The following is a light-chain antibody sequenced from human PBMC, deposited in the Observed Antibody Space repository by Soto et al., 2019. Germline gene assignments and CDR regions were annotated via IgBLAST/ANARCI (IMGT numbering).Light chain of an antibody. CDR2: GPS. Sequence: DIQMTQSPSSLSAAVGNRVTITCRASQGLNNYLAWSQQKPGKAPKSLIYGPSRLQRGVTSKFSGSGSGTDFTLTISRLQPEDFVTYSCQQDNSYPLTFGGGTQVEIK. CDR3: QQDNSYPLT. CDR1: QGLNNY. J-gene: IGKJ4*01. V-gene: IGKV1-16*02.